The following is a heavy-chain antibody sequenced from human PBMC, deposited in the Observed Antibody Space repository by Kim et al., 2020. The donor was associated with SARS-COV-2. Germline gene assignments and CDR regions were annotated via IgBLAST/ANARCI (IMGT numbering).Heavy chain of an antibody. CDR3: ARQGAYDAKWFDP. J-gene: IGHJ5*02. D-gene: IGHD2-8*01. V-gene: IGHV4-59*08. Sequence: NYNPSLQSQVTISVDTAKNQFSLKLTSATAADTAVYYCARQGAYDAKWFDPWGQGTLVTVSS.